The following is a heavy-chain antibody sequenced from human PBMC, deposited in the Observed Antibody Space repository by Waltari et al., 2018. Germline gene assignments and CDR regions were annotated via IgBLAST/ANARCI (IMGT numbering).Heavy chain of an antibody. CDR3: ARALEGVVIPYYYYYYGMDV. Sequence: QVQLVQSGAEVKKPGSSVKVSCKASGGTFSSYAISWVRQAPGQGLEWMGGIIPILGIANYAQKFQGRVTITADKSTSTAYMELSSLRSEDTAVYYCARALEGVVIPYYYYYYGMDVWGQGTTVTVSS. D-gene: IGHD3-3*01. CDR1: GGTFSSYA. CDR2: IIPILGIA. V-gene: IGHV1-69*10. J-gene: IGHJ6*02.